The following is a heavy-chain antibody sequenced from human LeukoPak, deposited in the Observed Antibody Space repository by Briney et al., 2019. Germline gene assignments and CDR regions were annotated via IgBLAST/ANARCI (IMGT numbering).Heavy chain of an antibody. CDR2: ISYDGSNK. D-gene: IGHD5-18*01. J-gene: IGHJ4*02. Sequence: GGSLRLSCAASGFTFSSYAMHWVRQAPGKGLEWVAVISYDGSNKYYADSVKGRFTISRDNSKNTLYLQMNSLRAEDTAVYYCARGPGIQLWLNPFDYWGQGTLVTVSS. CDR3: ARGPGIQLWLNPFDY. V-gene: IGHV3-30-3*01. CDR1: GFTFSSYA.